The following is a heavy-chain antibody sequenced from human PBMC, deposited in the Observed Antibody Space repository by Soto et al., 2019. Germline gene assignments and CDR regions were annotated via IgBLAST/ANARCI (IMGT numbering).Heavy chain of an antibody. CDR3: ARDNYDILTGYYKGAFDI. D-gene: IGHD3-9*01. CDR1: GYTFTSYG. CDR2: ISAYNGNT. J-gene: IGHJ3*02. V-gene: IGHV1-18*01. Sequence: ASVKVSCKASGYTFTSYGISWVRQAPGQGLEWMGWISAYNGNTNYAQKLQGRVTMTTDTSTSTAYMELRSLRSDDTAVYYCARDNYDILTGYYKGAFDIWGQGTMVTVSS.